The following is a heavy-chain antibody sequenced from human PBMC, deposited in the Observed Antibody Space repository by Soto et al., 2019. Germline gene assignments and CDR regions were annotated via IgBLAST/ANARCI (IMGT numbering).Heavy chain of an antibody. J-gene: IGHJ4*02. Sequence: PSETLSLTCTVSGGSISSYYWSWIRQPPGKGLEWIGYIYYSGSTNYNPSLKSRVTISVDTSKNQFSLKLSSVTAADTAVYFCARLRSGPDNGWYWAFDYWGQGTLVTSPQ. V-gene: IGHV4-59*08. D-gene: IGHD6-19*01. CDR1: GGSISSYY. CDR2: IYYSGST. CDR3: ARLRSGPDNGWYWAFDY.